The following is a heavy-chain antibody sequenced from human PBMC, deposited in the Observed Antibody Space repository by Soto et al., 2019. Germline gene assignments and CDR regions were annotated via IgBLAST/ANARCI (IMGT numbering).Heavy chain of an antibody. CDR3: AKDNPPVGYCSGGSCSPYTYYYYYGMDV. J-gene: IGHJ6*01. V-gene: IGHV3-30*18. CDR2: ISYDGRNK. CDR1: GFSFSSYG. Sequence: GGSLRLSCAASGFSFSSYGMHGVRQAPGRGLEWVAVISYDGRNKYYADSVKGRFTSSRDNSKNTLYLHMTSLRAEDTAAYYCAKDNPPVGYCSGGSCSPYTYYYYYGMDVWGQGITVTVSS. D-gene: IGHD2-15*01.